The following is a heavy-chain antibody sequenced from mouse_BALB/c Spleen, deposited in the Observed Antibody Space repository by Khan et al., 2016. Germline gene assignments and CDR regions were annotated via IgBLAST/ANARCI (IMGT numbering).Heavy chain of an antibody. CDR1: GYTFTDYS. V-gene: IGHV9-2-1*01. Sequence: QIQLVQSGPELKKPGETVKISCKASGYTFTDYSMHWVKQAPGKGLKWMGWINTETGEPTYADDFKGRFAFSLETSASTAYLQINNLKNEDTATYCCASLGYGSSYRAWFAYWGQGTLVTVSA. J-gene: IGHJ3*01. D-gene: IGHD1-1*01. CDR2: INTETGEP. CDR3: ASLGYGSSYRAWFAY.